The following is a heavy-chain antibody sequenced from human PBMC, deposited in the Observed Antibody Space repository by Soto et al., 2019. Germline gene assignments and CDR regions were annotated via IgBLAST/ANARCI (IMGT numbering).Heavy chain of an antibody. CDR2: IYYSGST. Sequence: PSETLSLTCTVSGGSISSYYWSWIRQPPGKGLEWIGYIYYSGSTNYNPSLKSRVTISVDTSKNQFSLKLSSVTAADTAVYYCARAPDDILTGYYYFDYWGQGTLVTVSS. CDR3: ARAPDDILTGYYYFDY. J-gene: IGHJ4*02. V-gene: IGHV4-59*01. D-gene: IGHD3-9*01. CDR1: GGSISSYY.